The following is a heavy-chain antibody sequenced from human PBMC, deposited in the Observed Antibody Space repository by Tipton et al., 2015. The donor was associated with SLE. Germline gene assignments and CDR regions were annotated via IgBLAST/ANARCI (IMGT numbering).Heavy chain of an antibody. CDR1: GFTFGEYA. CDR2: IRNKGYGGTP. J-gene: IGHJ4*02. Sequence: SLRLSCRGSGFTFGEYAMSWVRQAPGKGLEWIGFIRNKGYGGTPEYAASVKGRFTISRDDSRSTAYLQMDSLKSDDTGMYYCTRGSMIRGLHWGQGTLVAVSS. D-gene: IGHD3/OR15-3a*01. V-gene: IGHV3-49*04. CDR3: TRGSMIRGLH.